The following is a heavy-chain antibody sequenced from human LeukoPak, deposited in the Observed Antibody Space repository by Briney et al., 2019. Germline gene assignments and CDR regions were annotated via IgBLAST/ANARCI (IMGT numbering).Heavy chain of an antibody. J-gene: IGHJ4*02. CDR1: GGSISSSSYY. D-gene: IGHD1-1*01. V-gene: IGHV4-39*01. Sequence: PSGTLSLTCTVSGGSISSSSYYWGWIRQPPRKGLEWIGSIYYSGSTYYNPSLKSRVTISVDTSKNQFSLKLSSVTAADTAVYYCARHLTTGYDDKTEFDYWGQGTLVTVSS. CDR3: ARHLTTGYDDKTEFDY. CDR2: IYYSGST.